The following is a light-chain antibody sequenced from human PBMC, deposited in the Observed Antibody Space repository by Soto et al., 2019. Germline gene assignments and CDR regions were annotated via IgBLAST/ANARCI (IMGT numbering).Light chain of an antibody. J-gene: IGKJ4*01. Sequence: DIQMTQSPSSLSASVGDRVTITCRASQSISSYLAWYQQKPGKAPTLLIYAASTFQSGVPSRFSGSGFGTDFTLTISSLQAEDFASYYCQQLRSYPSTFGGGTKVDI. CDR3: QQLRSYPST. V-gene: IGKV1-9*01. CDR2: AAS. CDR1: QSISSY.